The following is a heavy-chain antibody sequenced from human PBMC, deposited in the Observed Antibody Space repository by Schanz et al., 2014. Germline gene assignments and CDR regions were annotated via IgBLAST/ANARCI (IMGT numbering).Heavy chain of an antibody. V-gene: IGHV3-48*01. J-gene: IGHJ6*02. CDR2: IATSSSTR. Sequence: EADLVESGGGLIQRGESLRLSCEASGFDFNSYSMNWVRQVPGKGLEWLSYIATSSSTRHYADSVKGRVTISRDNAKNSLYLQMNSLRAEDTAVYYCAREEGWGIAAAGPKHYYYGMDVWGQGTTVTVSS. D-gene: IGHD6-13*01. CDR3: AREEGWGIAAAGPKHYYYGMDV. CDR1: GFDFNSYS.